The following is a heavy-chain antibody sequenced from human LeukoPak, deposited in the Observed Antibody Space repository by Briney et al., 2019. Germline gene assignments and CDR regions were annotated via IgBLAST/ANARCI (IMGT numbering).Heavy chain of an antibody. CDR3: ARPRAETALLRPFDY. CDR2: ISYDGSNI. CDR1: GFTFSAYA. Sequence: HAGTSLRLSCAASGFTFSAYAMHWVRQAPGKGLEWLTVISYDGSNIYYADSVRGRVTVSRDNPKNTLTLQMNSLRPEDTGVYYCARPRAETALLRPFDYWGQGTLVAVSS. V-gene: IGHV3-30*03. J-gene: IGHJ4*02. D-gene: IGHD5-18*01.